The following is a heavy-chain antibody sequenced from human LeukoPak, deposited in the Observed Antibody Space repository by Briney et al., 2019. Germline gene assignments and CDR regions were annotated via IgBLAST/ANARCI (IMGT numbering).Heavy chain of an antibody. CDR1: GFTFSSYS. Sequence: PGGSLRLSCAASGFTFSSYSMNCVRQATGKGLEWVSSISSSSSYIYYADSVKGRFTISRDNDKNSLYLQMNSLRAEDTAVYYCARVLGYCSSTSCYPYGMDVWGQGTTVTVSS. D-gene: IGHD2-2*01. J-gene: IGHJ6*02. V-gene: IGHV3-21*01. CDR2: ISSSSSYI. CDR3: ARVLGYCSSTSCYPYGMDV.